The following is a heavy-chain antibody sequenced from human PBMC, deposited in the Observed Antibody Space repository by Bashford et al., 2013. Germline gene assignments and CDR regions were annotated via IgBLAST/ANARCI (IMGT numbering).Heavy chain of an antibody. Sequence: VSVRQMPGKGLEWMGIIYPGDSDTRYSPSFQGQVTISADKSISTAYLQWSSLKASDTAMYYCARPEGITMVRGFDYWGQGTLVTVSS. CDR3: ARPEGITMVRGFDY. D-gene: IGHD3-10*01. J-gene: IGHJ4*02. V-gene: IGHV5-51*01. CDR2: IYPGDSDT.